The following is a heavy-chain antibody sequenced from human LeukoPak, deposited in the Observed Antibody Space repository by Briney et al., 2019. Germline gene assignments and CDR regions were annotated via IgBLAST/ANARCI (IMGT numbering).Heavy chain of an antibody. V-gene: IGHV6-1*01. CDR3: ARGWGFDF. CDR2: TYYRSKWYT. J-gene: IGHJ4*02. Sequence: ASQTLSLTCAISGDSVSSANTAWNWLRQSPSRGLEWLGRTYYRSKWYTDYAVSVKSRLTINPDTSKNQFSLHLNSLSPEDTAVYYCARGWGFDFWGQGTLVTVSS. CDR1: GDSVSSANTA. D-gene: IGHD7-27*01.